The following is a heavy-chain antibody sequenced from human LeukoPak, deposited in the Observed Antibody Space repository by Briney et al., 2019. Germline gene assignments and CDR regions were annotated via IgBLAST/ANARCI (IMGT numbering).Heavy chain of an antibody. CDR1: GFTFCSYA. J-gene: IGHJ4*02. CDR2: ISSSGSGT. CDR3: AKRDISGWYSLDY. D-gene: IGHD6-19*01. V-gene: IGHV3-23*01. Sequence: GGSLRLSCAASGFTFCSYAMSWVRQAPGKGLERVSSISSSGSGTYYADSVKGRFTISRDNSKNTLYLHMNSLRAEDTAASYCAKRDISGWYSLDYWGQGTLVTVS.